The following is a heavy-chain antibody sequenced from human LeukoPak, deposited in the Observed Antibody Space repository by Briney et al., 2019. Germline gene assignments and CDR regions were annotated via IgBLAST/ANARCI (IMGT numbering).Heavy chain of an antibody. CDR1: GFTFSSYW. CDR2: IKQDGSEK. CDR3: ARDSSEDFYDSSGYYSFDF. V-gene: IGHV3-7*01. J-gene: IGHJ4*02. D-gene: IGHD3-22*01. Sequence: GGSLRLSCAASGFTFSSYWMSWVRQAPGKGLEWVANIKQDGSEKYYVDSVKGRFTISRDNAKNSLYLQMNSLRAEDTAVYYCARDSSEDFYDSSGYYSFDFWGQGTLVTVSS.